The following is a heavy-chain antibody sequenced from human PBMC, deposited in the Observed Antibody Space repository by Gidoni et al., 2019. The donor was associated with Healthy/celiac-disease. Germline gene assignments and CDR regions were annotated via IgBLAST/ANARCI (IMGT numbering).Heavy chain of an antibody. Sequence: QVQLVQSGAEVKKPAASVTVSCKASGYTFTSYGISWVRQAPGQALEWMGWISAYNGNTNYDQKLQGRVTMTTETSTSTAYMELRSLRSDDTAVYYWARDVVADDSEFDYWGQGTLVTVSS. CDR2: ISAYNGNT. V-gene: IGHV1-18*01. D-gene: IGHD2-15*01. CDR1: GYTFTSYG. CDR3: ARDVVADDSEFDY. J-gene: IGHJ4*02.